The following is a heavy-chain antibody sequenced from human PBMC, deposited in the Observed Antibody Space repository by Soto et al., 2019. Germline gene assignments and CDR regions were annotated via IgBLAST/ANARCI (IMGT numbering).Heavy chain of an antibody. CDR3: ARGPISYDFWSGYYAHYYYGMDV. J-gene: IGHJ6*02. Sequence: SETLSLTCAVSGGSISSGGYSWSWIRQPPGKGLEWIGYIYHSGSTYYNPSLKSRVTISVDRSKNQFSLKLSSVTAADTAVYYCARGPISYDFWSGYYAHYYYGMDVWGQGTTVTVSS. V-gene: IGHV4-30-2*01. CDR2: IYHSGST. D-gene: IGHD3-3*01. CDR1: GGSISSGGYS.